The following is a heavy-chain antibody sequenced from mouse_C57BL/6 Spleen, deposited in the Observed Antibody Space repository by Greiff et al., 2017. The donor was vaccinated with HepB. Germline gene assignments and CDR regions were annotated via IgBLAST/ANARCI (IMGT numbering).Heavy chain of an antibody. CDR1: GYAFTNYL. CDR2: INPGSGGT. Sequence: VQLQQSGAELVRPGTSVKVSCKASGYAFTNYLIEWVKQRPGQGLEWIGVINPGSGGTNYNEKFKGKATLTADKSSRTAYMQLSSLTSEDSAVYFCARGYTHWYFDVWGTGTTVTVSS. CDR3: ARGYTHWYFDV. V-gene: IGHV1-54*01. D-gene: IGHD2-2*01. J-gene: IGHJ1*03.